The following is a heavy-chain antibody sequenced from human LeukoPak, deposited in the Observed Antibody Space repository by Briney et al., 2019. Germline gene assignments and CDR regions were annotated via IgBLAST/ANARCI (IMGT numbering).Heavy chain of an antibody. CDR2: ISSSGST. CDR3: ARRYCTTTTWYYFDY. CDR1: GGSISSSSHH. Sequence: PSETLSLTCAVSGGSISSSSHHWGWIRQPPGKGLERIASISSSGSTNYNPSLQSRATISVDTSKNQFSLRLSSVTAADTAVYYCARRYCTTTTWYYFDYWGQGTLVTVSS. V-gene: IGHV4-39*01. J-gene: IGHJ4*02. D-gene: IGHD2-2*01.